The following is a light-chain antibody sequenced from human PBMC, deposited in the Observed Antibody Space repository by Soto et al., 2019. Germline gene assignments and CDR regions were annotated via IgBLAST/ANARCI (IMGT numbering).Light chain of an antibody. V-gene: IGKV3-20*01. CDR2: GAS. CDR3: LHYGGSPLT. CDR1: QSVSSSY. J-gene: IGKJ5*01. Sequence: EIVLTQSPGTLSLSPGERGTLSCRASQSVSSSYLAWYQQKPGQAPRLLIYGASTRTTGIPDRFSGSGSGTDFTLTIGRLEPGDFAVYYCLHYGGSPLTFGQGTRLEIK.